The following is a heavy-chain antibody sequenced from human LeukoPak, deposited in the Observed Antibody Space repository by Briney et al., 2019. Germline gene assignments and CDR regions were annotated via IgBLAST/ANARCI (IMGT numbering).Heavy chain of an antibody. CDR3: ARNYGSGTYYDY. CDR2: IYYSGST. J-gene: IGHJ4*02. D-gene: IGHD3-10*01. V-gene: IGHV4-59*01. CDR1: GGSFSGYY. Sequence: SETLSLTCAVYGGSFSGYYWSWIRQPPGKGLEWIGYIYYSGSTNYNPSLKSRVTISVDTSKNQFSLKLSSVTAADTAVYYCARNYGSGTYYDYWGQGTLVTVSS.